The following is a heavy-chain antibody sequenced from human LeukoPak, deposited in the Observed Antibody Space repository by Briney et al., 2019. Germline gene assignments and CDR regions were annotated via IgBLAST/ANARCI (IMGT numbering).Heavy chain of an antibody. CDR3: ARALGSGWYLFWFDP. J-gene: IGHJ5*02. V-gene: IGHV4-34*01. D-gene: IGHD6-19*01. CDR2: INHSGST. CDR1: GGSFSGYY. Sequence: SSETLSLTCAVYGGSFSGYYWSWIRQPPGKGLEWIGEINHSGSTNYNPSLKSRVTISVDTSKNQFSLKLSSVTAADTAVYYCARALGSGWYLFWFDPWGQGTLVTVSS.